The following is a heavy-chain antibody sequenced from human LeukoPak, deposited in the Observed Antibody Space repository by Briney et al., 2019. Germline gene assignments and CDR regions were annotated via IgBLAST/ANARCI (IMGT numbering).Heavy chain of an antibody. CDR2: ISPHSGGT. D-gene: IGHD3-9*01. Sequence: ASVKVSCKASGYIFTGHYMHWVRQAPGQGLEWMGWISPHSGGTNYAQKFQGRVTMTRDTSISTAYMELSRLRSDDTAVYYCAKEAYYDILSGSEAEGFMDVWGKGTAVIVSS. J-gene: IGHJ6*03. CDR1: GYIFTGHY. V-gene: IGHV1-2*02. CDR3: AKEAYYDILSGSEAEGFMDV.